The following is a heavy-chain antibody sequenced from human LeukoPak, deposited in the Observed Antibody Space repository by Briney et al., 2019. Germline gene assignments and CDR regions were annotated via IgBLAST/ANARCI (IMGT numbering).Heavy chain of an antibody. D-gene: IGHD3-9*01. J-gene: IGHJ5*02. CDR3: AAGGYDILTGYYEFDP. CDR1: GFTFTSSA. Sequence: TSVKVSCKASGFTFTSSAVQWVRQARGQRLEWIGWIFVGSGNTNYAQKFQERVTITRDMSTSTAYMELSSLRSEDTAVYYCAAGGYDILTGYYEFDPWGQGTLVTVSS. CDR2: IFVGSGNT. V-gene: IGHV1-58*01.